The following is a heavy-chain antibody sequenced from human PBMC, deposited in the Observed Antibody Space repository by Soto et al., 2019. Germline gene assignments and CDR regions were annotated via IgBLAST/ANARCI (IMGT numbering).Heavy chain of an antibody. J-gene: IGHJ4*02. CDR2: ISAHNGNT. Sequence: QVHLVQSGAEVKKPGASVKVSCKGSGYAFTTYGITWVRQAPGQGLEWMGWISAHNGNTTYAQKFQGRVTVTRDTSTRTAYMEVRSLRSDDTAVYYCARGRYGDYWGQGALVPVSS. CDR1: GYAFTTYG. V-gene: IGHV1-18*01. CDR3: ARGRYGDY. D-gene: IGHD1-1*01.